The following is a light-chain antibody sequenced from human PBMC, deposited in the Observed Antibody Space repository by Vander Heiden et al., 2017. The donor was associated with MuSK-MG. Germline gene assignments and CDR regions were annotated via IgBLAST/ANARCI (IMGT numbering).Light chain of an antibody. Sequence: EIVLTQSPGTLSLSPGERATLSCRASQSVSSSYLAWYQQKPGQAPRLLIYGASSRATGIPDRFSGGGSGTDFTLTISRLEPEDFAVYYCHQYGSSPDTFGGGTKVEIK. J-gene: IGKJ4*01. CDR2: GAS. CDR1: QSVSSSY. V-gene: IGKV3-20*01. CDR3: HQYGSSPDT.